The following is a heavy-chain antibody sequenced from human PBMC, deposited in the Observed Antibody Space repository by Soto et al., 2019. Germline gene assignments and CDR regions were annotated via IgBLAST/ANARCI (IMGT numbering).Heavy chain of an antibody. V-gene: IGHV1-2*04. Sequence: QVQLVQSGAEVKKPGASVKVSCKASGYTFTGYYMHWVRQAPGQGLEWMGWINPNSGGTNYAQKFQGWVTMTRDTSISTAYMELSRLRSDDTAVYYCARADPNWGTELYYFDYWGQGTLVTVSS. J-gene: IGHJ4*02. CDR3: ARADPNWGTELYYFDY. CDR2: INPNSGGT. D-gene: IGHD7-27*01. CDR1: GYTFTGYY.